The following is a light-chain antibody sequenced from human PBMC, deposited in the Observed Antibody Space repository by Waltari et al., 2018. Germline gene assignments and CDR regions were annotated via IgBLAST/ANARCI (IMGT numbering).Light chain of an antibody. CDR3: SSHTATVPHV. CDR1: STDVGGYGC. J-gene: IGLJ1*01. Sequence: QSALTQPASVSGSPGQSITISCTGTSTDVGGYGCVSWYQQYPGKAPKLIIYEVSYRPSGISTRFSGSKSGNTASLTISGLQAEDEADYYCSSHTATVPHVFGTGTRVTVV. CDR2: EVS. V-gene: IGLV2-14*01.